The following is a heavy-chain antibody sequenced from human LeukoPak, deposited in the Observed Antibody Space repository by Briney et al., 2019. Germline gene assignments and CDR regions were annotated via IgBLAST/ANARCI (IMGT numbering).Heavy chain of an antibody. Sequence: SETLSLTCTVSGGSISSYYWSWIRQPPGKALEWIGYIYYTGSTNYNPSLKSRVTILVDTSKNQFSLKLSSVTAADTAVYYCARQRSLTGNYYYYDMDVWGQGTTVTVSS. J-gene: IGHJ6*02. V-gene: IGHV4-59*08. CDR1: GGSISSYY. CDR3: ARQRSLTGNYYYYDMDV. CDR2: IYYTGST. D-gene: IGHD7-27*01.